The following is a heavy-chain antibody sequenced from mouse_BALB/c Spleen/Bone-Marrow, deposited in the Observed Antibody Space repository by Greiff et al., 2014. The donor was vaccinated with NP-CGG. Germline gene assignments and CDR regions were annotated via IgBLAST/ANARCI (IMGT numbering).Heavy chain of an antibody. V-gene: IGHV2-9*02. D-gene: IGHD2-1*01. CDR1: GFSLTSYG. J-gene: IGHJ4*01. CDR3: ARDENYYGNYGTMDY. Sequence: VMLVESGPGLVAPSQSLSITCTVSGFSLTSYGVHWVRQPPGKGLEWLGVIWAGGSTNYNSALMSRLSISKDSSKSQVFLKMNSLRTDDTAMYYCARDENYYGNYGTMDYWGQGTSVTVSS. CDR2: IWAGGST.